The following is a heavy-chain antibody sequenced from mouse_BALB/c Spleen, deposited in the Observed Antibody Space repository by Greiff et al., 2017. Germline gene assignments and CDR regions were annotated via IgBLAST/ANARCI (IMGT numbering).Heavy chain of an antibody. V-gene: IGHV5-6-5*01. CDR2: ISSGGST. J-gene: IGHJ4*01. CDR3: ARDYDAMDY. Sequence: EVQGVESGGGLVKPGGSLKLSCAASGFTFSSYAMSWVRQTPEKRLEWVASISSGGSTYYPDSVKGRFTISRDNARNILYLQMSSLRSEDTAMYYCARDYDAMDYWGQGTSVTVSS. CDR1: GFTFSSYA.